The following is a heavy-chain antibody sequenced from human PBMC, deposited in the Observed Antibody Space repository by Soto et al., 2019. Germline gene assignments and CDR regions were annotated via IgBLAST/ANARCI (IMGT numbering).Heavy chain of an antibody. CDR3: ARGDGYSSSWYEDY. CDR2: MNPNSGNT. CDR1: GYTFTSYD. J-gene: IGHJ4*02. Sequence: QVQLVQSGAEVKKPGASVKVSCKASGYTFTSYDINWVRXXTXXXXXWXGWMNPNSGNTGYAQKFQGRVTMTRNTSISTAYMELSSLRSXDTAVYYCARGDGYSSSWYEDYWGQGTLVTVSS. V-gene: IGHV1-8*01. D-gene: IGHD6-13*01.